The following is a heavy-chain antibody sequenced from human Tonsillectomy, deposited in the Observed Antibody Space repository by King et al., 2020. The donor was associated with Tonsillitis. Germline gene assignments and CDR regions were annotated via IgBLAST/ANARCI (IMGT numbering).Heavy chain of an antibody. CDR3: ARVRPKGGYDSSGYLHYPFFDY. Sequence: QVQLVQSGAEVKKPGSSVKVSCKASGGTFSSYAISWVRQAPGQGLEWMGGIIPIFGTVNYAQKFQGRVTITADESTSTAYMELSSLRSEDTAVYYCARVRPKGGYDSSGYLHYPFFDYWGQGTLVTVSS. D-gene: IGHD3-22*01. CDR1: GGTFSSYA. CDR2: IIPIFGTV. V-gene: IGHV1-69*01. J-gene: IGHJ4*02.